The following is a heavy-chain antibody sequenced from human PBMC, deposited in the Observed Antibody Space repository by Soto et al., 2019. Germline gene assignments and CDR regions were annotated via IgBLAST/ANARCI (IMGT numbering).Heavy chain of an antibody. Sequence: QVHLVQSGAEVKKPGSSVKVSCKAPGGTFSNHAINWVRQAPGHGLEWMGRIIPIFSTTNYAQKFQGRVTMTADESTITAYLELSSLKQDDTAVYYCAREVAADGTFQDDVFDIWGLGTLVTVSS. J-gene: IGHJ3*02. CDR3: AREVAADGTFQDDVFDI. CDR1: GGTFSNHA. V-gene: IGHV1-69*12. CDR2: IIPIFSTT. D-gene: IGHD6-13*01.